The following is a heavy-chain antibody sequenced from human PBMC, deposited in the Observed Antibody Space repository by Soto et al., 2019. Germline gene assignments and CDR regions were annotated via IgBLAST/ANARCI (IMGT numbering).Heavy chain of an antibody. J-gene: IGHJ6*03. CDR2: IIPILGIA. CDR3: ARDKALRCSSTRCDINHYYMDL. Sequence: QVQLVQSGAEVKKPGSSVKVSCKASGGTFSSYTISWVRQAPGQGLEWMGRIIPILGIANYAQKFQGRVTITGDKSTSTAYMEVSRLRSEDTAVYFCARDKALRCSSTRCDINHYYMDLWGKGTTVTGSS. CDR1: GGTFSSYT. V-gene: IGHV1-69*08. D-gene: IGHD2-2*02.